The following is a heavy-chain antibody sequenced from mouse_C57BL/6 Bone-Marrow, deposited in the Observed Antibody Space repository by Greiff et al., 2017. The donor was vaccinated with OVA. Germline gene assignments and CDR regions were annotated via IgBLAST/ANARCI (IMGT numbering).Heavy chain of an antibody. CDR2: ISSGSSTI. V-gene: IGHV5-17*01. CDR3: ARSDYDYFDY. Sequence: EVHLVESGGGLVKPGGSLKLSCAASGFTFSDYGMHWVRQAPEKGLEWVAYISSGSSTISYADTVKGRFTISRDNAKNTLFLQMTSLKSEDTAMYYCARSDYDYFDYWGQGTTLTVSS. J-gene: IGHJ2*01. CDR1: GFTFSDYG. D-gene: IGHD2-4*01.